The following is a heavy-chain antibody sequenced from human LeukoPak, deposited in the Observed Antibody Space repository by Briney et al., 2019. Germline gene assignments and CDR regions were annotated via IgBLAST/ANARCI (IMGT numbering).Heavy chain of an antibody. Sequence: GGSLRLSCAASGFTFSDYVMSWVRQPPGKGLEWVSTISGSGDYTYYADSVRGRFTISRDNSKNTLYLQMNSLRVEDTAVYYCATTLRSGSYYFDSWGQGTLVTVSS. V-gene: IGHV3-23*01. CDR3: ATTLRSGSYYFDS. D-gene: IGHD1-26*01. CDR1: GFTFSDYV. J-gene: IGHJ4*02. CDR2: ISGSGDYT.